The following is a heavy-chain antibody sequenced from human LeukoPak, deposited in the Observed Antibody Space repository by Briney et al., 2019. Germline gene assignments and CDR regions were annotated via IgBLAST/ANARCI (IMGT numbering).Heavy chain of an antibody. CDR1: GFTFSTYS. V-gene: IGHV3-21*01. Sequence: GGSLRLSCAASGFTFSTYSMNWIRQAPGRGLEWVSSISSSSSYIYYADSVKGRFTISRDNAKNSLYLQMNSLRAEDTAVYYCARWSGMATVTSDYWGQGTLVTVSS. D-gene: IGHD5-24*01. J-gene: IGHJ4*02. CDR3: ARWSGMATVTSDY. CDR2: ISSSSSYI.